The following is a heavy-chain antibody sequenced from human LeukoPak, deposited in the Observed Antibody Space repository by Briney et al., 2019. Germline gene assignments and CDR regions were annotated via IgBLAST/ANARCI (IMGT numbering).Heavy chain of an antibody. Sequence: SSETLSLTCTVSGGSISSSSYFWGWIRQPPGKGLEWIGSIYYSGTTYYNPSLNSRVTISVDTSKNQFSLKLSSVTAADTAVYYCARDQGKGGTHLNYWGQGTLVTVSS. CDR3: ARDQGKGGTHLNY. CDR1: GGSISSSSYF. CDR2: IYYSGTT. D-gene: IGHD1-1*01. V-gene: IGHV4-39*07. J-gene: IGHJ4*02.